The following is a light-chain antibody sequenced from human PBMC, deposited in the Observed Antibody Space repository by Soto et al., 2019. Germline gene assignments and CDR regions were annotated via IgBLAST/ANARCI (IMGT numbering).Light chain of an antibody. J-gene: IGLJ3*02. Sequence: QSALTQPRSVSGSPGQSVTISCTGTNSDVGGYNYVSWYQQYPGKAPKLMISGVSKRPSGVPDRFSGSKSGNTASLTISGLQAEDEADYYCCSYVHTDTWVFGGGTKLTVL. V-gene: IGLV2-11*01. CDR1: NSDVGGYNY. CDR2: GVS. CDR3: CSYVHTDTWV.